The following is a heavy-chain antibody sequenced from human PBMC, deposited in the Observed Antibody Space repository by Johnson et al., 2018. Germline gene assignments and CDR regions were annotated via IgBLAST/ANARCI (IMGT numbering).Heavy chain of an antibody. D-gene: IGHD3-22*01. CDR1: GGTFSSYA. CDR3: ARDGGYYDSRFFAFDI. Sequence: QVQLVESGAEVKKPGSSVKVSCKASGGTFSSYAISWVRQAPGQGLEWMGGIIPIFGTANYAQKFQGRGTITADESTSTAYRELSSLSSEDTAVYYCARDGGYYDSRFFAFDIWGQGTMVTVSS. J-gene: IGHJ3*02. CDR2: IIPIFGTA. V-gene: IGHV1-69*01.